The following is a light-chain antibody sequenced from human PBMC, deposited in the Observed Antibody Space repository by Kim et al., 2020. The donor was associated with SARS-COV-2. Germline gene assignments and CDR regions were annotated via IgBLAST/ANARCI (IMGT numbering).Light chain of an antibody. J-gene: IGKJ5*01. V-gene: IGKV1-17*01. CDR2: GAS. Sequence: ASVGDRGHITCRGSQDMRYVFGWYQQTPAGAPKRLIYGASRLQSVVPSRFSGSGAGTEFPLTSSSLQPEDVATYFWLQHNSYPSTFGQGTRLEIK. CDR3: LQHNSYPST. CDR1: QDMRYV.